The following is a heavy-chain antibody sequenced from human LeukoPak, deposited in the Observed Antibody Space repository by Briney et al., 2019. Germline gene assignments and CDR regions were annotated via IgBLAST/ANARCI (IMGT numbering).Heavy chain of an antibody. J-gene: IGHJ3*02. V-gene: IGHV3-15*01. Sequence: GGSLRLSCAASEFTFSNYAMSWVRQAPGKGLEWVGRIKSKTDGGTAHYAAPVKGRFTISRDDSRNTLYLQMDSLKTEDTAVYYCTRENRHSSGWYGAFDIWGQGTMVTVSS. CDR1: EFTFSNYA. CDR3: TRENRHSSGWYGAFDI. D-gene: IGHD6-19*01. CDR2: IKSKTDGGTA.